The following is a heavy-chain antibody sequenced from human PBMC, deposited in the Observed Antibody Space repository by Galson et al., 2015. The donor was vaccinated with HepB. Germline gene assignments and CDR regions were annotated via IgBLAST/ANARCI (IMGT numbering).Heavy chain of an antibody. CDR2: ISSSSSYI. CDR3: AREGCGCDCRYYYYYGMDV. V-gene: IGHV3-21*01. D-gene: IGHD2-21*02. Sequence: SLRLSCAASGFTFSSYSMNWVRQAPGKGLEWVSSISSSSSYIYYADSVKGRFTISRDNAKNSLYLQMNSLRAEDTAVYYCAREGCGCDCRYYYYYGMDVWGQGTTVTVSS. J-gene: IGHJ6*02. CDR1: GFTFSSYS.